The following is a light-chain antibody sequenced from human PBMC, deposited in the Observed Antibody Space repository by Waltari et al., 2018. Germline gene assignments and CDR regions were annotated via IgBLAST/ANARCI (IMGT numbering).Light chain of an antibody. Sequence: DTLLTQSPSSLSASIGDRVTIPCRASLSISSYLNWYQHKPGRAPTLLIHTGSTLQGGDPSRFSASKSGTVFTLTIGSLQSEDVATYYCQQSYSLPQTFVKGTKVEIK. CDR2: TGS. V-gene: IGKV1-39*01. CDR3: QQSYSLPQT. J-gene: IGKJ1*01. CDR1: LSISSY.